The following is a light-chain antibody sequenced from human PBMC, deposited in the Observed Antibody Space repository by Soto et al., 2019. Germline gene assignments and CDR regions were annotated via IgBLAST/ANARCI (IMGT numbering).Light chain of an antibody. CDR1: QSISSW. J-gene: IGKJ1*01. Sequence: DIQMTQSPSTLSASVGDRVTITCRASQSISSWLAWYQQKPGKAPKLLIYDASSLESGAPSRFSGSGSGTEFTLTISRLEPEDFAVYYCQQYDDSPRTFGQGTKVDNK. CDR3: QQYDDSPRT. V-gene: IGKV1-5*01. CDR2: DAS.